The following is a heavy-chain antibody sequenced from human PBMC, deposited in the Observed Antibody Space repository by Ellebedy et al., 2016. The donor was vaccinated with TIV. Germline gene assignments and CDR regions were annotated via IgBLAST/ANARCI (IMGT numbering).Heavy chain of an antibody. Sequence: GGSLRLSCAASGFMFTSYGMHWVRQSPGKGLEWLAVIRFDGSQKYYADSVKGRFTISRDNSKNTLYLQMNSLRAEDTAVYICARDMTPDYWGQGTLVTVSS. CDR3: ARDMTPDY. CDR2: IRFDGSQK. D-gene: IGHD3-16*01. V-gene: IGHV3-33*08. J-gene: IGHJ4*02. CDR1: GFMFTSYG.